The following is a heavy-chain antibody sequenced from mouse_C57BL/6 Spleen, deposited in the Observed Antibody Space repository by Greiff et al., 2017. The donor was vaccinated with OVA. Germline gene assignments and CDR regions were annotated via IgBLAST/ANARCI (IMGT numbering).Heavy chain of an antibody. J-gene: IGHJ2*01. V-gene: IGHV1-74*01. CDR2: IHPSDSDT. CDR1: GYTFTSYW. CDR3: AISDYYGSSYEYFDY. D-gene: IGHD1-1*01. Sequence: QVQLQQPGAELVKPGASVKVSCKASGYTFTSYWMHWVKQRPGQGLEWIGRIHPSDSDTNYNQKFKGKATLTVDKSSSTAYMQHSSLTSEDSAVYYCAISDYYGSSYEYFDYWGQGTTLTVSS.